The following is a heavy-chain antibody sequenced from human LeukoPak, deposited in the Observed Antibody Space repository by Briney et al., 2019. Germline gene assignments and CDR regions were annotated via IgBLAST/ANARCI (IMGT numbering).Heavy chain of an antibody. CDR2: IYPGDSDT. V-gene: IGHV5-51*01. CDR3: ARQRYCSGGSCYSKVNDY. D-gene: IGHD2-15*01. Sequence: GESLKISCKGSGYSFTSYWIGWARQMPGKGLEWMGIIYPGDSDTRYSPSFQGQVTISADKSISTAYLQWSSLKASDTAMYYCARQRYCSGGSCYSKVNDYWGQGTLVTVSS. CDR1: GYSFTSYW. J-gene: IGHJ4*02.